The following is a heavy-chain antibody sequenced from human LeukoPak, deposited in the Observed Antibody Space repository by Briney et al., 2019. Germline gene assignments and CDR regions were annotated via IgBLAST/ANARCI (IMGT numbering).Heavy chain of an antibody. V-gene: IGHV4-34*01. Sequence: SETLSLTCAVYGGSFSGYYWSWIRQPPGKGLEWIGEVNHSGSTNYNPSLKSRVTISVDTSKNQFSLKLSSVTAADTAVYYCARDRCSGGSCHPTFDYWGQGTLVTVSS. D-gene: IGHD2-15*01. CDR2: VNHSGST. CDR3: ARDRCSGGSCHPTFDY. CDR1: GGSFSGYY. J-gene: IGHJ4*02.